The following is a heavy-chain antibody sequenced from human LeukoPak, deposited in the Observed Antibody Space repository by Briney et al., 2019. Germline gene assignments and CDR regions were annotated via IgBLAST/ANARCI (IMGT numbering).Heavy chain of an antibody. V-gene: IGHV1-18*01. Sequence: ASVKVSCKASGYTFTSYGISWVRQAPGQGLEWMGWISAYNSNTNYAQKLQGRVTMTTDTSTSTAYMELRSLRSDDTAVYYCAREYPGRIAVAGPYDAFDIWGQGTMVTVSS. J-gene: IGHJ3*02. CDR2: ISAYNSNT. CDR3: AREYPGRIAVAGPYDAFDI. CDR1: GYTFTSYG. D-gene: IGHD6-19*01.